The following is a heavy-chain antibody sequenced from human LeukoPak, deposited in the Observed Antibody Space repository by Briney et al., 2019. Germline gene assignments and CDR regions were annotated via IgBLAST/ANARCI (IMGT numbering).Heavy chain of an antibody. CDR1: GFTFGDYA. CDR3: TRERSDLSPDAFDI. D-gene: IGHD3-16*01. Sequence: GGSLRLSCTASGFTFGDYAMTWVRQAPGKGLEWVGFIGSKAYGGTTEYAASVKGRITISRDDSKTIAYLQMNSLKTEDTAVYYCTRERSDLSPDAFDIWGQGTMVTVSS. CDR2: IGSKAYGGTT. V-gene: IGHV3-49*04. J-gene: IGHJ3*02.